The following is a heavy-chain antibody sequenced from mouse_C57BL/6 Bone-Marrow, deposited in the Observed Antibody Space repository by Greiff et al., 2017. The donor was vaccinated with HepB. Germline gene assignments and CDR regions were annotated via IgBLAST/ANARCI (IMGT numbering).Heavy chain of an antibody. CDR1: GYAFTNYL. Sequence: QVQLQQSGAELVRPGTSVKVSCKASGYAFTNYLIEWVKQRPGQGLEWIGVINPGSGGTNYNEKFKGKATRTADKSSSTAYMPLSSLTSEDSAVYFCSRCDITTVVAPGYFDVWGTGTTVTVSS. CDR3: SRCDITTVVAPGYFDV. CDR2: INPGSGGT. J-gene: IGHJ1*03. V-gene: IGHV1-54*01. D-gene: IGHD1-1*01.